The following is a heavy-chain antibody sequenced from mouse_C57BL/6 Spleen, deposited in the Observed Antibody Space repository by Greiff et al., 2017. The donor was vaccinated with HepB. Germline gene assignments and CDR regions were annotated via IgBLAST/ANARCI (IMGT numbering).Heavy chain of an antibody. CDR3: ARDGPTGYFDV. J-gene: IGHJ1*03. CDR2: ISDDGSN. V-gene: IGHV3-6*01. Sequence: EVKLMESGPGLVKPSQSLSLTCSVTGYSITSGSYWNWLRQFPGNKLEWMGYISDDGSNNYNPSLKNRISITRDTSKNQFFLKLNSVTTEDTATYYCARDGPTGYFDVWGTGTTVTVSS. CDR1: GYSITSGSY.